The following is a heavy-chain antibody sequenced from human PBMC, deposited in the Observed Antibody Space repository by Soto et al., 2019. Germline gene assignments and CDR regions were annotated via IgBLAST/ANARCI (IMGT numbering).Heavy chain of an antibody. V-gene: IGHV1-18*01. Sequence: QVQLMQSGVEVTKPGASVTLSCKTSGYAFMSYGLSWVXXAXGQGLEWMGWTVPGSGNRVYAQKFQDRININIDTXXXXXXXXXXXXXXXXXXXXXXXXXXXXGSGTRHFDKWGQGTLVTVSS. CDR1: GYAFMSYG. CDR3: XXXXXXGSGTRHFDK. D-gene: IGHD3-10*01. CDR2: TVPGSGNR. J-gene: IGHJ4*02.